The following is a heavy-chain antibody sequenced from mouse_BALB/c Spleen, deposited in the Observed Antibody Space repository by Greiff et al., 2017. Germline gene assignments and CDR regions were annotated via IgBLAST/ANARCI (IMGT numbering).Heavy chain of an antibody. D-gene: IGHD2-14*01. V-gene: IGHV1-4*02. CDR2: INPSSGYT. CDR3: ARSDYRAPDY. J-gene: IGHJ2*01. Sequence: VKLQESAAELARPGASVKMSCKASGYTFTSYTMHWVKQRPGQGLEWIGYINPSSGYTEYNQKFKDKTTLTADKSSSTAYMQLSSLTSEDSAVYYCARSDYRAPDYWGQGTTLTVSS. CDR1: GYTFTSYT.